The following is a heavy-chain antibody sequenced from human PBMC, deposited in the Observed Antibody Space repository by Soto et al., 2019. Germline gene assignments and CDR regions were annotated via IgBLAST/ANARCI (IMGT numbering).Heavy chain of an antibody. CDR3: AREPDL. V-gene: IGHV3-30-3*01. J-gene: IGHJ5*02. CDR1: GFTFSSYA. CDR2: ISYDGSNK. Sequence: ALRLSCAASGFTFSSYAMHWVRQAPGKGLEWVAVISYDGSNKYYADSVKGRFTISRDNSKNTLYLQMNSLRAEDTAVYYCAREPDLWGQGTLVTVSS.